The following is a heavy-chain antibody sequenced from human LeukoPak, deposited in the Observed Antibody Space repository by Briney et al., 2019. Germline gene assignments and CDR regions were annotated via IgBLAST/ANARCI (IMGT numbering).Heavy chain of an antibody. J-gene: IGHJ6*02. CDR1: GYTFTSYY. CDR2: INPSGGST. V-gene: IGHV1-46*01. Sequence: ASVKVSCKASGYTFTSYYMHWVRQAPGQGLEWMGIINPSGGSTSYAQKFQGRVTMTRDTSTSTAYMELSSLRSEDTAVYYCARGSPLLWFGELISFHYYYGMDVWGQGTTVTVSS. CDR3: ARGSPLLWFGELISFHYYYGMDV. D-gene: IGHD3-10*01.